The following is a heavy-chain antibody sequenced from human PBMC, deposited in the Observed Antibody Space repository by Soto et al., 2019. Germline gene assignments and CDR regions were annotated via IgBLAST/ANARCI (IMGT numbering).Heavy chain of an antibody. CDR2: IWYDGSYK. CDR3: ATLTKYDILTGFYPC. CDR1: GFTFSSYG. V-gene: IGHV3-33*01. Sequence: GGSLRLSCAASGFTFSSYGMHWVRQAPGKGLEWVALIWYDGSYKYYADSVKGRFTISRDNSKNTLYLQMDSLRADDTAMYYCATLTKYDILTGFYPCWGQGTLVTVSS. D-gene: IGHD3-9*01. J-gene: IGHJ4*02.